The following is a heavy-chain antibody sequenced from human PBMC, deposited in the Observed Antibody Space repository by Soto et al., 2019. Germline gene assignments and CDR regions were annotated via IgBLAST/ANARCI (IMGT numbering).Heavy chain of an antibody. D-gene: IGHD3-3*01. CDR2: ISAYNGNT. Sequence: QVQLVQSGAEVKKPGASVKVSCKASGYTFTSYGISWVRQAPGQGLERMGWISAYNGNTNYAQKLQGRVTMTTDTSTSTAYMELRSLRSDDTAVYYCARSPYYDFWSGFYWYFDLWGRGTLVSVSS. J-gene: IGHJ2*01. CDR3: ARSPYYDFWSGFYWYFDL. CDR1: GYTFTSYG. V-gene: IGHV1-18*01.